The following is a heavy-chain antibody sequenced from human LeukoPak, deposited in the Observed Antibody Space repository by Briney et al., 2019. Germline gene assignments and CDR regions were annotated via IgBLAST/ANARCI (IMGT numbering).Heavy chain of an antibody. V-gene: IGHV3-66*01. CDR1: EFSVGSNY. CDR2: IYSGGST. CDR3: ARGPSGYHNP. Sequence: GGSLRLSCAASEFSVGSNYMTWVRQAPGKGLEWVSLIYSGGSTYYAGSVKGRFTISRDNSKNTLYLQMNSLRAEDTAVYYCARGPSGYHNPGGQGTLVTVSS. D-gene: IGHD5-12*01. J-gene: IGHJ4*02.